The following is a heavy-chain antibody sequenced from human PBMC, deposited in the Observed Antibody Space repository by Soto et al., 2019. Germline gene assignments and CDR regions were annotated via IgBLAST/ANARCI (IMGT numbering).Heavy chain of an antibody. CDR3: AKDWISVMGATSH. V-gene: IGHV3-23*01. CDR1: GFTFSSYA. CDR2: ISGSGDST. D-gene: IGHD1-26*01. Sequence: GGSLRLSCAASGFTFSSYAMTWVRQAPGKGLEWVSVISGSGDSTYYADSVKGRFTISRDNSKNTLYLQMNSLRAEDMAVYYCAKDWISVMGATSHWGQGTLVTVSS. J-gene: IGHJ4*02.